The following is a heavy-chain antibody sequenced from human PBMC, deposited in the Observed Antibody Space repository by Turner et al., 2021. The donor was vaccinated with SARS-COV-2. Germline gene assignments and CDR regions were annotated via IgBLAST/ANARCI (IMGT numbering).Heavy chain of an antibody. Sequence: EVQLVESGGGLIQPGGSLRLCCAASGFTVSSNYMSWVRQAPGKGLEWVSVIYSGGSTYYADSVKGRFTISRDKSKNTLYLQMNSLRAEDTAVYYCARDGAWKPEGMDVWGQGTTVTVSS. CDR1: GFTVSSNY. V-gene: IGHV3-53*01. CDR3: ARDGAWKPEGMDV. D-gene: IGHD1-1*01. J-gene: IGHJ6*02. CDR2: IYSGGST.